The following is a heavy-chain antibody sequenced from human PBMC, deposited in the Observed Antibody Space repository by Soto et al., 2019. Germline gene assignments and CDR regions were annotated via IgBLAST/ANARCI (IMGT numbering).Heavy chain of an antibody. CDR3: ARGRKYYDFWSRYPHPRYYFHY. D-gene: IGHD3-3*01. Sequence: AGTLSLSCAASGCSFSDYSLRWVRQPPGKGLEWVWEINHSGRTNYNPSLKSRGTIIVDTSTSKFSQKLSSVTAADPAVYYCARGRKYYDFWSRYPHPRYYFHYWGQAILVTVSS. J-gene: IGHJ4*02. V-gene: IGHV4-34*01. CDR1: GCSFSDYS. CDR2: INHSGRT.